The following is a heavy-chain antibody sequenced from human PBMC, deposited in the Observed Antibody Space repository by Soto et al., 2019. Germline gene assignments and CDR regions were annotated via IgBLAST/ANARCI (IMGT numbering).Heavy chain of an antibody. Sequence: EVQLVESGGGLVKPGGSLRLSCAASGFTFSSYSMNWVRQAPGKGLEWVSSISSSSRHIYYADSVKGRFTISRDNAKNSRYLQKKSLRAENTAVYYCGSARPYYGTSGDFDYWGQGTLVNVFS. J-gene: IGHJ4*02. CDR1: GFTFSSYS. CDR3: GSARPYYGTSGDFDY. D-gene: IGHD4-17*01. CDR2: ISSSSRHI. V-gene: IGHV3-21*01.